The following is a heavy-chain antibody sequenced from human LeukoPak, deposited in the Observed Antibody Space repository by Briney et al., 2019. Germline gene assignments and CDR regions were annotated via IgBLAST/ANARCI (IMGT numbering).Heavy chain of an antibody. J-gene: IGHJ4*02. Sequence: GGSVKVSCKASGYTFTSYGISWVRQAPGQGLEWMGWISAYNGNTNYAQKLQGRVTMTTDTSTSTAYMELRSLRSDDTAVYYCARWGNYYDSSGRFCGREPDYWGQGTLVTVSS. CDR3: ARWGNYYDSSGRFCGREPDY. CDR1: GYTFTSYG. V-gene: IGHV1-18*01. CDR2: ISAYNGNT. D-gene: IGHD3-22*01.